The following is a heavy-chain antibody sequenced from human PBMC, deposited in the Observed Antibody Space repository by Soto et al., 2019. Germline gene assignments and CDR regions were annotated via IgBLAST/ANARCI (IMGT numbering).Heavy chain of an antibody. Sequence: QVHLVESGGGVVQPGRSLRLSCAASGFTLSRYGMHWVLQAPGKGLAWVAVIWYDGSNKYYADSVKGGFTISRDNSNNTLYLQMNSLRGEDTAVYYCARARAEYQLLCDFDYWGQGTLVTVSS. J-gene: IGHJ4*02. CDR3: ARARAEYQLLCDFDY. CDR2: IWYDGSNK. V-gene: IGHV3-33*01. CDR1: GFTLSRYG. D-gene: IGHD2-2*01.